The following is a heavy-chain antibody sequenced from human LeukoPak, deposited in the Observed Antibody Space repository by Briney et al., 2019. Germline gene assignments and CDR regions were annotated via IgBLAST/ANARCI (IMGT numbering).Heavy chain of an antibody. D-gene: IGHD6-13*01. CDR3: ARYSSSWLEYYFDY. V-gene: IGHV4-34*01. Sequence: PSETLSLTCAVYGGSFSGYYWSWIRQPPGKGLEWIGEINHSGSTNYNPSLKSRVTISVDTSKNQFSLKLSSVPAADTAVYYCARYSSSWLEYYFDYWGQGTLVTVSS. CDR1: GGSFSGYY. CDR2: INHSGST. J-gene: IGHJ4*02.